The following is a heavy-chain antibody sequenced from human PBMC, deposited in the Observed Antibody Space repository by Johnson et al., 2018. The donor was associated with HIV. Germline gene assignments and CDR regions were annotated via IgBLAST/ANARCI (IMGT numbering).Heavy chain of an antibody. D-gene: IGHD3-10*01. CDR3: ARDPDPFREYHGDAFDI. Sequence: VQLVESGGGVVQPGRSLRLSCAASGFTVSSNYMSWVRQAPGKGLEWVSVIYRGGTTYYAQSVKGRFTISRDSSKDTLYVQMNSLRGEDTAVYYCARDPDPFREYHGDAFDIWGQGTVVTVSS. J-gene: IGHJ3*02. V-gene: IGHV3-66*02. CDR1: GFTVSSNY. CDR2: IYRGGTT.